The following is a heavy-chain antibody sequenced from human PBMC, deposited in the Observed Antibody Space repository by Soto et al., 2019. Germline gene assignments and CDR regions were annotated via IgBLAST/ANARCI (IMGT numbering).Heavy chain of an antibody. CDR2: LSDDGSST. D-gene: IGHD5-12*01. CDR3: ARGSITFSGYDYGVFDY. J-gene: IGHJ4*02. CDR1: GITFGTHA. V-gene: IGHV3-30-3*01. Sequence: QVQMLETGGGMVQPGRSGRLSCAAAGITFGTHAVHWVRQAPGKGLEWVALLSDDGSSTFYADSVKGRFTISRDNSRETVFLQMNNLRREDTAVYYCARGSITFSGYDYGVFDYWGQGTLVTVSS.